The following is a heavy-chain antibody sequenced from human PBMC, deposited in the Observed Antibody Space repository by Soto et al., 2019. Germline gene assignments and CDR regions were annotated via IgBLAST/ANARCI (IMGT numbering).Heavy chain of an antibody. J-gene: IGHJ4*02. CDR1: GFTFSSYA. V-gene: IGHV3-23*01. D-gene: IGHD6-13*01. CDR3: AKDRGRTWYEDY. Sequence: EVQLLESGGGLVQPGGSLRLSCAASGFTFSSYAMNWVRQAPGKGLEWVSAISGSGNTSYYADSVKGRFTISRDSSKKMLYLQMNSLRPEDTAVYYCAKDRGRTWYEDYWGQGTLVTVSS. CDR2: ISGSGNTS.